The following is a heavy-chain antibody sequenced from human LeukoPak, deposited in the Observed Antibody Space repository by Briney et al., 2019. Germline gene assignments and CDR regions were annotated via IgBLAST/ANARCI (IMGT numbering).Heavy chain of an antibody. D-gene: IGHD4-17*01. V-gene: IGHV1-2*02. CDR3: ARSDYGDYVSLLAY. J-gene: IGHJ4*02. Sequence: GASVKVSCKASGYTFTGYYMHWVRQAPGQGLEWMGWINPNSGGTNYAQKFQGRVPMTRDTSISTAYMELSSLRSEDTAVYYCARSDYGDYVSLLAYWGQGTLVTVSS. CDR2: INPNSGGT. CDR1: GYTFTGYY.